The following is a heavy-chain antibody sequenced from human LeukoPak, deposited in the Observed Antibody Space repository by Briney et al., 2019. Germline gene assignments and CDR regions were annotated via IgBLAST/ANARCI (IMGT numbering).Heavy chain of an antibody. CDR2: ISGSSGNT. V-gene: IGHV3-23*01. J-gene: IGHJ4*02. Sequence: GGSLRLSCAASRFAFSSYAMAWVRQAPGKGLEWVSTISGSSGNTYYADSVKGRFTISRDTSKNTLYLQMNSLRAEDTAVYYCARDRKAVTGASDYWGQGTLVTVSS. CDR3: ARDRKAVTGASDY. D-gene: IGHD6-19*01. CDR1: RFAFSSYA.